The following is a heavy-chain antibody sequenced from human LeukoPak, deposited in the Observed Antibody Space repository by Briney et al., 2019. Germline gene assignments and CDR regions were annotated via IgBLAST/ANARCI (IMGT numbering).Heavy chain of an antibody. D-gene: IGHD6-6*01. V-gene: IGHV3-53*01. J-gene: IGHJ3*01. CDR1: GFTVSSNY. CDR3: ARDLLV. CDR2: IYSGGST. Sequence: GGSLRLSCAASGFTVSSNYMSWVRQAPGKGLEWVSVIYSGGSTYYADSVKGRFTISRDNAKNSLYPQMNSLRAEDTAVYYCARDLLVWGQGTMVTVSS.